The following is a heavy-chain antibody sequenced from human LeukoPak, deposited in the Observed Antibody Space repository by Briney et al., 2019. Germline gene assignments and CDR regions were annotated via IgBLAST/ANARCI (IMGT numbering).Heavy chain of an antibody. Sequence: PSETLSLPCTVSGGSITGYHWSWLRQPPGKGLEWIGYIYSNEATEYKPSLKSRVTISADTSKNQFSLKLTSVTAADTAIYYCARRNDFHIWGQGTMVTVSS. J-gene: IGHJ3*02. V-gene: IGHV4-4*08. CDR2: IYSNEAT. CDR1: GGSITGYH. CDR3: ARRNDFHI.